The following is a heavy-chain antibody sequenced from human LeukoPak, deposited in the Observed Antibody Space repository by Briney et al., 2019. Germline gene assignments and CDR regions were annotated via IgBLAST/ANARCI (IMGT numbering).Heavy chain of an antibody. CDR3: ARIASGSPDY. CDR2: IKQDGSEK. Sequence: GGSLRLSCAASGFTFSSYSMNWVRQAPGKGLEWVASIKQDGSEKYYVDSVKGRFTISRDNAKNSLYLQMNSLRVEDTAVYYCARIASGSPDYWGQGTLVTVSS. CDR1: GFTFSSYS. V-gene: IGHV3-7*01. J-gene: IGHJ4*02. D-gene: IGHD3-3*01.